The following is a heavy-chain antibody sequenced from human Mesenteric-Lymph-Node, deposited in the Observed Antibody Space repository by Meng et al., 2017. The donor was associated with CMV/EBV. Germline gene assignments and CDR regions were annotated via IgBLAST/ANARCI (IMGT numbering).Heavy chain of an antibody. D-gene: IGHD2-15*01. CDR1: GGTFGSYG. J-gene: IGHJ4*02. CDR2: IIPIFGTA. CDR3: ATIYTWWQVYFDD. V-gene: IGHV1-69*05. Sequence: KASGGTFGSYGFSWVRQAPGQGLEWMGGIIPIFGTANYAQKFQGRVTITTDESTSTAYMELSSLRVEDTAAYYCATIYTWWQVYFDDWGQGTLVTVSS.